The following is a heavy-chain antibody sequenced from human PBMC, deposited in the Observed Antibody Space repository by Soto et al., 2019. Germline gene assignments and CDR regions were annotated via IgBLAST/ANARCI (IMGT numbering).Heavy chain of an antibody. CDR1: GGTFSSYA. CDR3: ASNRSDYSNYLGY. V-gene: IGHV1-69*13. CDR2: IIPIFGTA. D-gene: IGHD4-4*01. Sequence: GASVKVSCKASGGTFSSYAISWVRQAPGQGLEWMGGIIPIFGTANYAQKFQGRVTITADESTSTAYMELSSLRSEDTAVYYCASNRSDYSNYLGYWGQGTLVTVSS. J-gene: IGHJ4*02.